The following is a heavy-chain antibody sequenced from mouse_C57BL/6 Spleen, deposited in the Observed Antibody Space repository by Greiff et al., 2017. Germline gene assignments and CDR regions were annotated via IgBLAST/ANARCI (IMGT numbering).Heavy chain of an antibody. V-gene: IGHV5-4*01. CDR3: ARDPYYYGSSYVGNWYFDV. J-gene: IGHJ1*03. CDR2: ISDGGSYT. D-gene: IGHD1-1*01. CDR1: GFTFSSYA. Sequence: VHVKQSGGGLVKPGGSLKLSCAASGFTFSSYAMSWVRQTPEKRLEWVATISDGGSYTYYPDNVKGRFTISRDNAKNNLYLHMSHLKSEDTAMYYCARDPYYYGSSYVGNWYFDVWGTGTTVTVSS.